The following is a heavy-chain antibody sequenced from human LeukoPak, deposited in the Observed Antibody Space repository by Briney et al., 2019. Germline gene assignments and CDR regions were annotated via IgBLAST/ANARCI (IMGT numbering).Heavy chain of an antibody. Sequence: SETLSLTCTVSGGSISSGSYYWSWIRQPAGKGLEWIGRIYTSGSTNYNPSLKSRVTISVDTSKNQFSLKLSSVTAADTAVYYCARRARTDWLFTWGQGTLVTVSS. V-gene: IGHV4-61*02. D-gene: IGHD3-9*01. CDR3: ARRARTDWLFT. J-gene: IGHJ4*02. CDR2: IYTSGST. CDR1: GGSISSGSYY.